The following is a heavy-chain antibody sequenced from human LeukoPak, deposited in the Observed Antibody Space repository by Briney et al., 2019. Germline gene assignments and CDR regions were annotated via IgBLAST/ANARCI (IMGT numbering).Heavy chain of an antibody. Sequence: ETLSLTCAVYGGSFSGYYWSWVRQAPGKGLEWVSVITGSGDNTYYADSVRGRFTISRDNSKNTLYLQMNSLRAEDTAIYYCARHLIYSYIPFDNWGQGTLVTVSS. J-gene: IGHJ4*02. CDR2: ITGSGDNT. CDR3: ARHLIYSYIPFDN. CDR1: GGSFSGYY. V-gene: IGHV3-23*01. D-gene: IGHD3-16*02.